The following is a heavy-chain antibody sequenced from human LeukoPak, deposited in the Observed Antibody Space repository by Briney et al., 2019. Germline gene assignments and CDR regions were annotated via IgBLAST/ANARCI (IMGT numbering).Heavy chain of an antibody. CDR2: IKSKTDGATT. J-gene: IGHJ4*02. V-gene: IGHV3-15*01. Sequence: PGGSLRLSCAASGFTFSNAWMSWVRQALGKGLEWVGRIKSKTDGATTDYAAPVKGRFSISRDDSKNTLYLQMNSLKTEDTAVYHCTTVYGYCSSTSCSGGWGQGTLVTVSS. D-gene: IGHD2-2*01. CDR1: GFTFSNAW. CDR3: TTVYGYCSSTSCSGG.